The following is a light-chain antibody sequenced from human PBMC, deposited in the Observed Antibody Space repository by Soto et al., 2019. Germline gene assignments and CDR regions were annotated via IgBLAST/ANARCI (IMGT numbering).Light chain of an antibody. J-gene: IGKJ1*01. CDR1: QSVLYSSNNKNY. CDR2: WAS. V-gene: IGKV4-1*01. Sequence: DIVMTQSPDSLAVSLGERATINCKPSQSVLYSSNNKNYSAWYKQKPGQPPKLLIYWASTRESGVPDRFSGSGCGTDFTLTISSLQAEDVAVYYCQQYYSTLTWTFGQGTKVEIK. CDR3: QQYYSTLTWT.